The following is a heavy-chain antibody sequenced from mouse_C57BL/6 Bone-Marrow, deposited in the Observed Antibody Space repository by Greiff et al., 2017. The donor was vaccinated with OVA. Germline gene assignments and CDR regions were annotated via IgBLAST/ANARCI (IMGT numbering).Heavy chain of an antibody. CDR1: GFTFTDYY. J-gene: IGHJ2*01. V-gene: IGHV7-3*01. CDR3: ARWGGSLYFDY. CDR2: IRNKANGYTT. Sequence: VQLKESGGGLVQPGGSLSLSCAASGFTFTDYYMSWVRQPPGKALEWLGFIRNKANGYTTEYSASVKGRFTISRDNSQSILYLQMNALRAEDSATYYCARWGGSLYFDYWGQGTTLTVSS.